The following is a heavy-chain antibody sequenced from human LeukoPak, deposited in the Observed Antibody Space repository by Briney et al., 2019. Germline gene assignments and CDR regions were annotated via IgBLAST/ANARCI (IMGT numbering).Heavy chain of an antibody. CDR2: ISGSGGST. CDR3: AKEYSSSWYAPDPFDY. CDR1: GFTFSSYA. D-gene: IGHD6-13*01. J-gene: IGHJ4*02. Sequence: PGGSLRLSYAASGFTFSSYAMSWVRQAPGKGLEWVSAISGSGGSTYYADSVKGRFTISRDNSKNTLYLQMNSLRAEDTAVYYCAKEYSSSWYAPDPFDYWGQGTLVTVSS. V-gene: IGHV3-23*01.